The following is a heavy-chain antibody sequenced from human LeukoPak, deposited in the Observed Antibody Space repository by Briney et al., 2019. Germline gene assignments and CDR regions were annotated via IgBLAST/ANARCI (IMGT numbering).Heavy chain of an antibody. Sequence: ASVKVSCKASGYTFTGYYMHWVRQAPGQGLEWMGWINPNSGGTNYAQKFQGRVTMTRDTSISTAYMELSRLRSDDTAVYYCARLSPTNYYDSSGLDYWGQGTLVTVSS. CDR1: GYTFTGYY. J-gene: IGHJ4*02. CDR2: INPNSGGT. CDR3: ARLSPTNYYDSSGLDY. D-gene: IGHD3-22*01. V-gene: IGHV1-2*02.